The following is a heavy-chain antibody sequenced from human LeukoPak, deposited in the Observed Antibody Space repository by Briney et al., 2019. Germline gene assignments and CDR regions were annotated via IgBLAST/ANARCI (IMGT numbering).Heavy chain of an antibody. J-gene: IGHJ5*02. Sequence: PSETLSLTCTVSGGSISSSTYYWGWIRQPPGKGLEWIGSMYYSGNIYYNPSLKSRVTISVDTSKNQLSLKLSSVTAADTAVYYCARDNGGWGWFDPWGQGTLVTVSS. D-gene: IGHD2-8*01. CDR1: GGSISSSTYY. V-gene: IGHV4-39*07. CDR2: MYYSGNI. CDR3: ARDNGGWGWFDP.